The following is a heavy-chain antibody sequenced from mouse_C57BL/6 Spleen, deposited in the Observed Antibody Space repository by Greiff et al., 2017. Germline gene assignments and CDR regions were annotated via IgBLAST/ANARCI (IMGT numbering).Heavy chain of an antibody. CDR1: GYYFTDYY. V-gene: IGHV1-77*01. D-gene: IGHD2-2*01. Sequence: VQLQQSGAELVKPGASVKLSCKASGYYFTDYYMHWVKQRPGQGLEWIGVINPKNGATSYNQKFKGKATITADTSSSTAYLQLSSLTSEDSAVYYCTTRGYGYDRWYFDVWGTGTTVTVAS. CDR2: INPKNGAT. J-gene: IGHJ1*03. CDR3: TTRGYGYDRWYFDV.